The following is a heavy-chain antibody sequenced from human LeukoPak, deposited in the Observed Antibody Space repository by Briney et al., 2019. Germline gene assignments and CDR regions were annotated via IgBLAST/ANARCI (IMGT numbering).Heavy chain of an antibody. CDR1: GFTFRTFA. CDR2: IWFDGTEGPDK. Sequence: GGSLRLSCAASGFTFRTFAMGWVRQAAGEGLGWVAAIWFDGTEGPDKNYADSVRGRFLISRDDSKNTLFLQMNNLRAEDTAVYYCAKEAGSGWRYFDNWGQGTLVTVSS. J-gene: IGHJ4*02. V-gene: IGHV3-33*06. D-gene: IGHD6-19*01. CDR3: AKEAGSGWRYFDN.